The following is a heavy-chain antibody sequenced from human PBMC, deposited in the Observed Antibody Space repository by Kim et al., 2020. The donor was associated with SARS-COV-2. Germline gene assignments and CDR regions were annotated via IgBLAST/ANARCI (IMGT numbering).Heavy chain of an antibody. J-gene: IGHJ5*02. V-gene: IGHV1-58*02. CDR1: GFTFTSSA. CDR3: AADPKWADDPNWFDP. CDR2: IVVGSGNT. Sequence: SVKVSCKASGFTFTSSAMQWVRQARGQRLEWIGWIVVGSGNTNYAQKFQERVTITRDMSTSTAYMELSSLRSEDTAVYYCAADPKWADDPNWFDPWGQGTLVTVSS. D-gene: IGHD1-26*01.